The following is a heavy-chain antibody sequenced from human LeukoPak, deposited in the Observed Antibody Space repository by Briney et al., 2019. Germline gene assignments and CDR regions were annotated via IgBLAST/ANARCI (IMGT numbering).Heavy chain of an antibody. CDR1: GFIFSSYG. CDR3: ARTYNIRYFDT. Sequence: GGSLRLSCAASGFIFSSYGMHWVRQAPGKGLEWVAVIWSDASNTYYVDSVRGRFTISRDNSKNTLYLQMNSLRAEDTAVYYCARTYNIRYFDTWGQGTLVTVSS. CDR2: IWSDASNT. J-gene: IGHJ4*02. V-gene: IGHV3-33*01. D-gene: IGHD3-9*01.